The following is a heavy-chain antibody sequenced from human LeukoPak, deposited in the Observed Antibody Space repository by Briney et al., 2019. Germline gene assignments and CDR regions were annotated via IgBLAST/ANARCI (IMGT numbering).Heavy chain of an antibody. Sequence: ASVKVSCKASGYTFTGYYMHWVRQAPGQGLEWMGWINPNSGGTNYAQKFQGRVTMTRDTSISTAYMELSRLRSDDTAVYYCARDPNQSNDFWSGYYGVWGQGTLVTVSS. CDR3: ARDPNQSNDFWSGYYGV. D-gene: IGHD3-3*01. CDR1: GYTFTGYY. J-gene: IGHJ4*02. V-gene: IGHV1-2*02. CDR2: INPNSGGT.